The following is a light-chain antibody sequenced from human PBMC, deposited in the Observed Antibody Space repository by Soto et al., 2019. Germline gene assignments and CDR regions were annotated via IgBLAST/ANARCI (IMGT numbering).Light chain of an antibody. J-gene: IGLJ3*02. V-gene: IGLV7-46*01. CDR3: LLSFGVTWV. CDR2: DTS. Sequence: QAVVTQEPSLTVPPGGTVTLICGSSTGAVTSGHYPHWFQQKPGQAPRTLIYDTSNKHSWTPARFSGSLLGDSAALTLSGAQPEDEAEYYCLLSFGVTWVFGGGTKVTVL. CDR1: TGAVTSGHY.